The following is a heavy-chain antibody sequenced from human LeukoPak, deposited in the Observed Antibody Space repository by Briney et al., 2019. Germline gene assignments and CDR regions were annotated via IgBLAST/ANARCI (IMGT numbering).Heavy chain of an antibody. CDR1: GFTFSDYY. CDR2: ISSSGSTR. D-gene: IGHD1-1*01. J-gene: IGHJ5*02. CDR3: ARGTTGWINWFDP. V-gene: IGHV3-11*04. Sequence: TPGGSLRLSCAASGFTFSDYYMSWVRQAPGKGLEWVSYISSSGSTRYYADSVKGRFTISRDNAKNSLYLQMNSLRVEDTAVYYCARGTTGWINWFDPWGQGTLVTVSS.